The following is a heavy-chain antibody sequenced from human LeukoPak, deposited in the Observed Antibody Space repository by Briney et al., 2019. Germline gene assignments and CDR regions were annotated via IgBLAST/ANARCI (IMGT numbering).Heavy chain of an antibody. J-gene: IGHJ4*02. D-gene: IGHD4/OR15-4a*01. CDR2: ISGTTDTI. Sequence: GGSLRLSCAATGFFFSSFTMNWVRQAPGKGLEWVSAISGTTDTIYYADSVKGRFTISRNNANNSVSLQMNSLRPEDTAVYFCARRRVLSVARALDYWGQGTLVTVSS. CDR3: ARRRVLSVARALDY. CDR1: GFFFSSFT. V-gene: IGHV3-48*04.